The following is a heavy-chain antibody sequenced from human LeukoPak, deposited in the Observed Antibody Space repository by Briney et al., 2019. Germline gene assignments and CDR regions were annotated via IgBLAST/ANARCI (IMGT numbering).Heavy chain of an antibody. V-gene: IGHV4-59*12. CDR3: ARAGYCSSTSCLAPNFDP. D-gene: IGHD2-2*01. CDR2: IYHSGST. J-gene: IGHJ5*02. CDR1: GGSISSYY. Sequence: PSETLSLTCTVSGGSISSYYWSWIRQPPGKGLEWIGYIYHSGSTNYNPSLKSRVTISVDTSKNQFSLKLSSVTAADTAVYYCARAGYCSSTSCLAPNFDPWGQGTLVTVSS.